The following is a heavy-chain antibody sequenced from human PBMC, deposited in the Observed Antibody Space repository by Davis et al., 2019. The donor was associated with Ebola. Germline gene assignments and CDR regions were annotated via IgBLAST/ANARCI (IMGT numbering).Heavy chain of an antibody. D-gene: IGHD3-22*01. CDR1: GGSISSYY. J-gene: IGHJ5*02. CDR2: INHSGST. Sequence: MPSETLSLTCTVSGGSISSYYWSWIRQPPGKGLEWIGEINHSGSTNYNPSLKSRVTISVDTSKNQFSLKLSSVTAADTAVYYCARWSPYYDSSGYLSWGQGTLVTVSS. CDR3: ARWSPYYDSSGYLS. V-gene: IGHV4-34*01.